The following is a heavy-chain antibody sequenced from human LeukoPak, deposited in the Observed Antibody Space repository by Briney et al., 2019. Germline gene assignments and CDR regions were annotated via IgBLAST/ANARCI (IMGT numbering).Heavy chain of an antibody. CDR2: ISYDGSNK. D-gene: IGHD6-6*01. Sequence: GGSLRLSCAASGFTFSNYGMHWVRQAPGKGLEWVAVISYDGSNKYYADSVKGRFTISRDNSKNTLYLQMNSLRAEDTAVYYCAKEGPARPVYWGQGTLVTVSS. CDR1: GFTFSNYG. V-gene: IGHV3-30*18. CDR3: AKEGPARPVY. J-gene: IGHJ4*02.